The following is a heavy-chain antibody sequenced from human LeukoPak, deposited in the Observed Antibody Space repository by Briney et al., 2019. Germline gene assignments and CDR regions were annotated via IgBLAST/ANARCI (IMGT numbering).Heavy chain of an antibody. Sequence: PSETLSLACTVSGGSVSSIRYYWGWVRQPPGKGLEWIVTIYYSGSTYYNPSLNSRVTISVDTSKNQFSLTRNSVTAAHPAVYYCVSDPLSMTHCYGSGEGYWGQGTLVTVSS. CDR2: IYYSGST. D-gene: IGHD6-25*01. CDR3: VSDPLSMTHCYGSGEGY. CDR1: GGSVSSIRYY. J-gene: IGHJ4*02. V-gene: IGHV4-39*01.